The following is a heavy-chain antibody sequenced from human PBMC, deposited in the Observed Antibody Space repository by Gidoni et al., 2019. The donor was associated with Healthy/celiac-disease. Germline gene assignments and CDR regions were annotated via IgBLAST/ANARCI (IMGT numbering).Heavy chain of an antibody. J-gene: IGHJ4*02. D-gene: IGHD2-8*02. CDR1: GVTFSSYS. CDR3: ARGGTGLGTHFDY. CDR2: ISSSSSYI. Sequence: EVQLVESGGGLVKPGGSLRLSCAASGVTFSSYSMNWVRQAPGKGLEWVSSISSSSSYIYYADSVKGRFTISRDNAKNSLYLQMNSLRAEDTAVYYCARGGTGLGTHFDYWGQGTLVTVSS. V-gene: IGHV3-21*01.